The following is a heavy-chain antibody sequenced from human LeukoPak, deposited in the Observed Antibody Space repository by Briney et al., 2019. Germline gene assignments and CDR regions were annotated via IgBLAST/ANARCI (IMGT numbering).Heavy chain of an antibody. CDR1: GFTFNSYN. CDR3: ARVSGYCSGGSCYPPKINWFDP. D-gene: IGHD2-15*01. CDR2: ITGSGGST. V-gene: IGHV3-23*01. Sequence: GGSLRLSCAASGFTFNSYNMNWVRQAPGKGLEWVSGITGSGGSTYYADSVKGRFTISRDNSKNTLYLQMNSLRAEDTAVYYCARVSGYCSGGSCYPPKINWFDPWGQGTLVTVSS. J-gene: IGHJ5*02.